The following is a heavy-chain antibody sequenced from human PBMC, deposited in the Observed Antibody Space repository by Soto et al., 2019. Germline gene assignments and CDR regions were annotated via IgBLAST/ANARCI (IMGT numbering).Heavy chain of an antibody. J-gene: IGHJ4*02. CDR1: GFIFNSYS. D-gene: IGHD5-12*01. Sequence: QVQLVESGGGVVQPGTSLRLSCAASGFIFNSYSIHWVRQAPGKGLEWVAVISYDGNTQYYGDSLKGRFIVSRENSKNTAYSQMNDLRADDTAVYYCARGRWPQLPGDWGQGTLVTVSS. CDR2: ISYDGNTQ. V-gene: IGHV3-30-3*01. CDR3: ARGRWPQLPGD.